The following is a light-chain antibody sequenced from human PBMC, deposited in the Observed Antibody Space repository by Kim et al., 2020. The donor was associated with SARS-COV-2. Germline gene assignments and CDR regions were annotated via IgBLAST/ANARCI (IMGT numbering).Light chain of an antibody. J-gene: IGKJ2*01. CDR2: GAS. V-gene: IGKV3-20*01. CDR1: QSVSSSY. CDR3: QQYGSSLYT. Sequence: WPPGERATLSCRASQSVSSSYLAWYQQKPGQAPRLLIYGASSRATGIPDRFSSSGSGTDFTLTISRLEPEDFAVYYCQQYGSSLYTFGQGTKLEI.